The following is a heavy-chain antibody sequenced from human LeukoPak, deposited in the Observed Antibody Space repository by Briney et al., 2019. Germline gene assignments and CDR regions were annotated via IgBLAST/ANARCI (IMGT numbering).Heavy chain of an antibody. V-gene: IGHV3-30*18. J-gene: IGHJ6*02. D-gene: IGHD2-2*01. CDR2: ISYDGSNK. Sequence: GRSLRLSCAASKFIFSEYAMHWVRQAPGKGLEWVAVISYDGSNKYYADSVKGRFTISRDNSKNTLYLQMNSLRAVDTAVYYCAKGHRYCSSTSCFPGMDVWGQGTTVTVSS. CDR1: KFIFSEYA. CDR3: AKGHRYCSSTSCFPGMDV.